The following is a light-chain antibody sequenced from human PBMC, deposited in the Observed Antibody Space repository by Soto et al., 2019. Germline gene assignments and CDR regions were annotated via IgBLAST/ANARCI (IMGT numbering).Light chain of an antibody. Sequence: DIQMTQSPSTLSASVGDSVTITCRASQSISNWLAWYQQRPGKAPKLLIYDASTLESWVPSRFSGSGSGTEFTLTISGLRPDEFATYYCQQYNTYSYTFGQGTKLEIK. J-gene: IGKJ2*01. V-gene: IGKV1-5*01. CDR1: QSISNW. CDR3: QQYNTYSYT. CDR2: DAS.